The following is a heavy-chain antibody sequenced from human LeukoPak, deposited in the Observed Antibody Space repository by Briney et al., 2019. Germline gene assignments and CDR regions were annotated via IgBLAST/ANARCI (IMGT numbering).Heavy chain of an antibody. J-gene: IGHJ6*03. Sequence: ASVKVSCKASGYTFTGYYMHWVRQAPGQGLEWMGWINPNSGGTNYAQKCQGRVTMTRDTSISTAYMELSRLRSDDTAVYYCARDMGYCSGGSCYLYYYYYYMDVWGKGTTVTVSS. CDR2: INPNSGGT. CDR1: GYTFTGYY. CDR3: ARDMGYCSGGSCYLYYYYYYMDV. D-gene: IGHD2-15*01. V-gene: IGHV1-2*02.